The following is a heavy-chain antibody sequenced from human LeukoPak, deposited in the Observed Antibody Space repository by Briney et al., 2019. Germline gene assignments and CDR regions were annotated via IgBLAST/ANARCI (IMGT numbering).Heavy chain of an antibody. CDR3: ARGHPPPSRNPDY. D-gene: IGHD2-2*01. J-gene: IGHJ4*02. V-gene: IGHV3-33*01. CDR1: GFGFCSYC. CDR2: ILCDGSNN. Sequence: GGTLRLSCAASGFGFCSYCMDWVPQAPGRGLEWVAIILCDGSNNYYADYVKGRFTISRDNSKHTLLLQMNSLRAEDTAVYYCARGHPPPSRNPDYWGQGTLVTVSS.